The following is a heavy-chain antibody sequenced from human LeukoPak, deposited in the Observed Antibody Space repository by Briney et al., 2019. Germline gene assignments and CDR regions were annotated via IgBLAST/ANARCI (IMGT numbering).Heavy chain of an antibody. Sequence: GGSLSLSCAASGFTFSSHPMNWVRQAPGKGLEWVAVIANVGRFTHYADSVKGRFTISRDNSKSTLEMQMNSLRAEDTALYYCVKEANGFDMWGLGTMVPVSS. D-gene: IGHD2-8*01. J-gene: IGHJ3*02. CDR3: VKEANGFDM. CDR2: IANVGRFT. CDR1: GFTFSSHP. V-gene: IGHV3-30*04.